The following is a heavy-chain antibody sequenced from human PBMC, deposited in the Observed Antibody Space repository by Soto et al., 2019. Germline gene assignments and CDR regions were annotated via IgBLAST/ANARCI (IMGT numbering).Heavy chain of an antibody. D-gene: IGHD3-10*01. CDR1: GVSISGSSYY. Sequence: SETLSLTCSVSGVSISGSSYYWGWIRQPPGKGLEWIGSIYYSGQTYYNPSLKSRVTISVDRSKNQFSLNLTSVTATDTAVYYCTRRRFGVRGVTTMDVWGPGTTVTVSS. V-gene: IGHV4-39*01. CDR3: TRRRFGVRGVTTMDV. CDR2: IYYSGQT. J-gene: IGHJ6*02.